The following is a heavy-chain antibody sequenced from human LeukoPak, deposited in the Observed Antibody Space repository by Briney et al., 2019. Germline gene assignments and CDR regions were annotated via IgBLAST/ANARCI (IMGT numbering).Heavy chain of an antibody. J-gene: IGHJ6*03. CDR2: IYYSGST. V-gene: IGHV4-59*01. CDR1: GGSISDYY. CDR3: ARETSQKGAHYMDV. Sequence: SETLSLTCTVSGGSISDYYWSWIRQSPGKGLEWIGYIYYSGSTNYNPSPKSRVTISVDTSKNQFSLKLSSVTAADTAVYYCARETSQKGAHYMDVWGKGTTVTISS. D-gene: IGHD3-16*01.